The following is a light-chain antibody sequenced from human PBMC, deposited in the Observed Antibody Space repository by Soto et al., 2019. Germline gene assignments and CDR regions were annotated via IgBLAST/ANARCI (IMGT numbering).Light chain of an antibody. V-gene: IGLV2-14*01. CDR3: SSFTSSRAYV. CDR1: SSDVGNYNY. CDR2: EVS. J-gene: IGLJ1*01. Sequence: QSALTQPASVSGSPGQSSTISCTRTSSDVGNYNYVSWYQQQSGKAPKLIIYEVSNRPSGVSNRFSGSKSGNTASLTISGLQAEDEADYYCSSFTSSRAYVFGIGTKVTVL.